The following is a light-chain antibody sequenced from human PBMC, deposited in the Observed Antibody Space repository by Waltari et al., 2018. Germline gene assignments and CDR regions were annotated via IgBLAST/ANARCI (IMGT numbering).Light chain of an antibody. V-gene: IGKV3-15*01. Sequence: EIVMTQSPATLSVSPGEGATLSCRASQSVSSNLAWYQHKPGQAPSLLIYGASTRATGMPARFSGSGSGTEFTLTISSLQSEDFAFYYCQQYNNWPPEDTFGQGTKLEIK. J-gene: IGKJ2*01. CDR2: GAS. CDR1: QSVSSN. CDR3: QQYNNWPPEDT.